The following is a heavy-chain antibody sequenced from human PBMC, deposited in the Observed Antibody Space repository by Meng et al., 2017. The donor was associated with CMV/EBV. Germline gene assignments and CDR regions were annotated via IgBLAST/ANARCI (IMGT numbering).Heavy chain of an antibody. D-gene: IGHD2-2*01. V-gene: IGHV1-8*01. CDR1: GYTFTSYD. Sequence: ASVKVSCKASGYTFTSYDINWVRQATGQGLEWMGWMNPNSGNTGYAQKFQGRVTMTRNTSISTAYMELSSLRSEDTAVYYCAADIVVVPAATSGDYWGQGTLVTVSS. J-gene: IGHJ4*02. CDR2: MNPNSGNT. CDR3: AADIVVVPAATSGDY.